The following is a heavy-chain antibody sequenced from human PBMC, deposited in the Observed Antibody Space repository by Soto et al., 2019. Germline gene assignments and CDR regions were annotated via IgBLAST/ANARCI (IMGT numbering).Heavy chain of an antibody. J-gene: IGHJ4*02. V-gene: IGHV1-58*01. CDR2: IVVGSGNT. CDR1: GFTFTSSA. Sequence: SVKVPCKASGFTFTSSAVQWVRQARGQRLEWIGWIVVGSGNTNYAQKFQERVTITRDMSTSTAYMELSSLRSEDTAGYYCAVGGYDILPGYYTFDYWGQGTLVTVSS. CDR3: AVGGYDILPGYYTFDY. D-gene: IGHD3-9*01.